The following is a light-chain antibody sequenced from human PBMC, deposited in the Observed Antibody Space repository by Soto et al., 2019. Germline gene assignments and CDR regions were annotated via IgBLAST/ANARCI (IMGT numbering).Light chain of an antibody. V-gene: IGLV2-8*01. CDR3: TSFAASNIYV. CDR1: SSDVGAYNF. CDR2: DVS. J-gene: IGLJ1*01. Sequence: QSVLTQPPSASGSPGQSVAISCTGTSSDVGAYNFVSWYQQHPGKAPKLMIYDVSKRPSGVPDRFSGSKSGNTASLTVSGLRAEDEADYYCTSFAASNIYVFGTGTKLTVL.